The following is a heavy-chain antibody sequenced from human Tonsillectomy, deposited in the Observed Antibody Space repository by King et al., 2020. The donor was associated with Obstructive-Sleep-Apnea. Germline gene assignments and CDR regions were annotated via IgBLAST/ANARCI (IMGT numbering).Heavy chain of an antibody. D-gene: IGHD1-26*01. V-gene: IGHV4-31*03. CDR3: ARDKISGSYYGQFDY. CDR1: GDAISSGGYY. J-gene: IGHJ4*02. Sequence: VQLQESGPGLVKPSQTLSLTCTVSGDAISSGGYYWSWIRQHPGKGLEWIGNFYHSGSTYYNPSLKSRITISVETSKNQFSLNLSSVTAADTAVYFCARDKISGSYYGQFDYWGQGTLVTVSS. CDR2: FYHSGST.